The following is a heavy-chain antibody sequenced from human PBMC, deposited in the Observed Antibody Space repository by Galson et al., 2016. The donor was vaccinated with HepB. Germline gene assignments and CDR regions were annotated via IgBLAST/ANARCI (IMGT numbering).Heavy chain of an antibody. CDR1: GFTFDDYG. J-gene: IGHJ6*02. CDR2: ISWDSGKI. CDR3: AKDKWIEPSGGMDV. V-gene: IGHV3-9*01. D-gene: IGHD5-18*01. Sequence: SLRLSCAASGFTFDDYGMNWVRQVPGKGLEWVSGISWDSGKIGYADSVKGRFTISRDNAKNSLFLQMKSLRVEDTALYYCAKDKWIEPSGGMDVWGQGITLTVSS.